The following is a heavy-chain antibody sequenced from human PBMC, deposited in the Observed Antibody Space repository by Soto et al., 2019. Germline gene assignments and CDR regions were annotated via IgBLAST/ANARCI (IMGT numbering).Heavy chain of an antibody. D-gene: IGHD2-2*01. CDR3: ARGHGTSLRNWFDP. J-gene: IGHJ5*02. CDR2: INHSGST. CDR1: VGSFSGYY. Sequence: SLTCAVYVGSFSGYYWSWIRQPPGKGLEWIGEINHSGSTNYNPSLKSRVTISVDTSKNQFSLKLSSVTAADTAVYYCARGHGTSLRNWFDPWGQGTLVTVSS. V-gene: IGHV4-34*01.